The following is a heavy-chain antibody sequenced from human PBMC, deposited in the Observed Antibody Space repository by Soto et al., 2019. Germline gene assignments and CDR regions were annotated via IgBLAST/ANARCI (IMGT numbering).Heavy chain of an antibody. Sequence: EVQLLESGGGLVQPGGSLRLSCAASGFTFNSYAMAWVRQAPGKGLEWVSAIGAGGRTTYYADSVQGRFTISRDNSKNTRYLQMNSLRTEDTAVYYCAKDRLTTVTDYDYWGQGTLVTVSS. CDR2: IGAGGRTT. J-gene: IGHJ4*02. CDR1: GFTFNSYA. V-gene: IGHV3-23*01. CDR3: AKDRLTTVTDYDY. D-gene: IGHD4-17*01.